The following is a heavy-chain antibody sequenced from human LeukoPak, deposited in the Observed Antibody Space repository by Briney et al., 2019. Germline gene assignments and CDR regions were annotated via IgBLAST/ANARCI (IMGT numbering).Heavy chain of an antibody. Sequence: GGALRLSCATSGFTLSMHWMSCARDARGKGLEWVANIKQDGSEKYYVDSVKGRFTISRDNARGSLYLQMNSLRVEDTAVYYCAKIDSASFASWGQGTLVSVSA. CDR1: GFTLSMHW. CDR3: AKIDSASFAS. CDR2: IKQDGSEK. V-gene: IGHV3-7*01. D-gene: IGHD3-22*01. J-gene: IGHJ4*02.